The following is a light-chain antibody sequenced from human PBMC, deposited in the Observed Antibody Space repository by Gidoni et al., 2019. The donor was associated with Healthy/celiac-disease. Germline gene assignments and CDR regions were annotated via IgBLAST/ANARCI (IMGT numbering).Light chain of an antibody. J-gene: IGKJ1*01. CDR2: AAS. Sequence: DIQMTQSPSSLSASVGDRVTITCRASQSISSYLHWYQQKPGKAPKLLIYAASSLQSGVPSRFSGSGSGTDFTLTISSLQPEDFATYYCQQSYSTPPWTFXQXTKVEIK. V-gene: IGKV1-39*01. CDR1: QSISSY. CDR3: QQSYSTPPWT.